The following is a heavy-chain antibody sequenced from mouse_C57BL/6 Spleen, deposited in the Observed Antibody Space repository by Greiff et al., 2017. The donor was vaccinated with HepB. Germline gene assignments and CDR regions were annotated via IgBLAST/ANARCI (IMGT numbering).Heavy chain of an antibody. CDR2: IYPGSGST. Sequence: QVQLQQPGAELVKPGASVKMSCKASGYTFTSYWITWVKQRPGQGLVWIGDIYPGSGSTNYNEKFKSKATLTVDTSSSTAYMQLSSLTTEDSAVYYCAKRGLRDYTMDYWGQGTSVTVSS. CDR3: AKRGLRDYTMDY. CDR1: GYTFTSYW. D-gene: IGHD1-1*01. J-gene: IGHJ4*01. V-gene: IGHV1-55*01.